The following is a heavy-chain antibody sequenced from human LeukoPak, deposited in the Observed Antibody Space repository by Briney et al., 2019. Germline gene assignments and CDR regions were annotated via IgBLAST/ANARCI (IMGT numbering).Heavy chain of an antibody. Sequence: PGGSLRLSCAASGFTFSSHSMGWVRQAPGKGLECVATIGLDGAQKDFVDSVKGRFTLSRDNAKNSLFLEMNRLRVEDTAVYYGARWRGLQSEFDCWGQGTLVTVSS. CDR3: ARWRGLQSEFDC. J-gene: IGHJ4*02. V-gene: IGHV3-7*01. D-gene: IGHD5-24*01. CDR1: GFTFSSHS. CDR2: IGLDGAQK.